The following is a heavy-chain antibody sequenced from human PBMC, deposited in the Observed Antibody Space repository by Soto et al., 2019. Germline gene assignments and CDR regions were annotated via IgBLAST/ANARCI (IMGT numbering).Heavy chain of an antibody. CDR3: ATASYTGIVGATTFDY. CDR1: GYTLTELS. Sequence: ASVKVSCKVSGYTLTELSMHWVRQAPGKGLEWMGGFDPEDGETIYAQKFQGRVTMTEDTSTDTAYMELSSLTSEDTAVYYCATASYTGIVGATTFDYWGQGTLVTVSS. D-gene: IGHD1-26*01. J-gene: IGHJ4*02. V-gene: IGHV1-24*01. CDR2: FDPEDGET.